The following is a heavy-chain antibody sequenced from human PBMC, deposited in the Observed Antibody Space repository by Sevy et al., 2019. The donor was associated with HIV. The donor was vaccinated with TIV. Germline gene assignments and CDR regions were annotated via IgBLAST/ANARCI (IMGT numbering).Heavy chain of an antibody. CDR3: ARDRITIVRGVITHYYYYGMDV. CDR2: ISSSGSTI. J-gene: IGHJ6*02. V-gene: IGHV3-11*04. CDR1: GFTFSDYY. Sequence: GGSLRLSCAASGFTFSDYYMSWIRQAPGKGLEWVSYISSSGSTIYYADSVKGRFTISRDNAKNSLYLQMNGLIAEDSVVNYCARDRITIVRGVITHYYYYGMDVWGQGTTVTVSS. D-gene: IGHD3-10*01.